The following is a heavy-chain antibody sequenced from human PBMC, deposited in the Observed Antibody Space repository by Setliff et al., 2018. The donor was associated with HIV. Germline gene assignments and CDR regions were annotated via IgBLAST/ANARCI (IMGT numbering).Heavy chain of an antibody. J-gene: IGHJ1*01. CDR3: AQAQTSVSGSYYQYLQN. CDR2: LSGSGGST. D-gene: IGHD3-10*01. V-gene: IGHV3-23*01. CDR1: GFTFSNQV. Sequence: LRLSCAASGFTFSNQVMTWVRQAPGKGREWVSSLSGSGGSTYYADSVKGRFTISRDNSKNTLYLRMNSLRAEDTAVYYCAQAQTSVSGSYYQYLQNRGQGALVTVS.